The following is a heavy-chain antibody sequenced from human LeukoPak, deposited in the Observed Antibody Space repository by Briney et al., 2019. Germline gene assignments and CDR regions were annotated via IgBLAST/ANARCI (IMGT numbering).Heavy chain of an antibody. CDR2: IYHSGTT. Sequence: SETLSLTCAVSGYSITSSSWWGWIRQPPGKGLEWIGYIYHSGTTYYNPSLQSRVTMSVDTSKNQFSLKLSSVTAVDTAVYYCARLYYYDSSGSWFDPWGQGTLVTVSS. J-gene: IGHJ5*02. CDR1: GYSITSSSW. V-gene: IGHV4-28*01. D-gene: IGHD3-22*01. CDR3: ARLYYYDSSGSWFDP.